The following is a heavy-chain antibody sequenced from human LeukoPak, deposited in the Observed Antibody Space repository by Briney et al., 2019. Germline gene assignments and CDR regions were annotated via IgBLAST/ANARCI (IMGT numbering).Heavy chain of an antibody. CDR3: ARDSSVGATLWFDP. V-gene: IGHV3-21*01. Sequence: GGSLRLSCAASGFTFSSYSMNWVRQAPGKGLEWVSSISSSSSYIYYADSVKGRFTISRDNAKNSLYLRMNSLRAEDTAVYYCARDSSVGATLWFDPWGQGTLVTVSS. J-gene: IGHJ5*02. D-gene: IGHD1-26*01. CDR2: ISSSSSYI. CDR1: GFTFSSYS.